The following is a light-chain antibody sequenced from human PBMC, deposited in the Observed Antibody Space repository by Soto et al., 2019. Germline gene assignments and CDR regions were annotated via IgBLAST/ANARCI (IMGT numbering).Light chain of an antibody. V-gene: IGKV1-12*01. CDR2: AAS. CDR3: QQANSFPIT. CDR1: QGISTW. J-gene: IGKJ5*01. Sequence: DTHITHSPSSVSASFGDIVTITFRASQGISTWLAWYQQKPGKAPSLLIYAASNLQTGVPSRFSGSASGTDFTLTISRLQPEDFATYYCQQANSFPITFAQGTRLEI.